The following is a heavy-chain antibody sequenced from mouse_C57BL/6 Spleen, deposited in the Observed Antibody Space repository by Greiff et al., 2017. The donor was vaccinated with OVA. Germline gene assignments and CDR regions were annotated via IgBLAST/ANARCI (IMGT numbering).Heavy chain of an antibody. CDR1: GYTFTSYW. Sequence: QVQLKQPGTELVKPGASVKLSCKASGYTFTSYWMHWVKQRPGQGLEWIGNINPSNGGTNYNEKFKSKATLTVDKSSSTAYMQLSSLTSEDSAVYYYASPNALYYYGSLAYWGQGTLVTVSA. CDR2: INPSNGGT. J-gene: IGHJ3*01. V-gene: IGHV1-53*01. D-gene: IGHD1-1*01. CDR3: ASPNALYYYGSLAY.